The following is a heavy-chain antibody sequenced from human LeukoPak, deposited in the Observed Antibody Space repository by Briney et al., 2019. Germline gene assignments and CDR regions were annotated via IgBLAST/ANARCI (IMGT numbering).Heavy chain of an antibody. CDR2: IYYSGST. J-gene: IGHJ5*02. Sequence: PSETLSLTCTVSGGSISSSSYYWGWIRQPPGKGLEWIGRIYYSGSTYYNPSLKSRVTISVDTSENQFSLKLSSVTAADTAVYYCARSTDWFDPWGQGTLVTVSS. V-gene: IGHV4-39*01. CDR1: GGSISSSSYY. D-gene: IGHD2-2*01. CDR3: ARSTDWFDP.